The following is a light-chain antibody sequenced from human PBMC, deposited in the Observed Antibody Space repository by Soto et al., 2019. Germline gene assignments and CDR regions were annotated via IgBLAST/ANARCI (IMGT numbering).Light chain of an antibody. CDR1: QSLLQSNGYNY. CDR3: MQALQTPRT. Sequence: DIVMTQSPLSLPVTPGEPASISCRSSQSLLQSNGYNYLDWYLQKPGQSPQLMIYLGSNRASGVHDRFSGSGSGTDFTLKISRVEAEDVGVFYCMQALQTPRTFGQGTRVEIK. V-gene: IGKV2-28*01. J-gene: IGKJ1*01. CDR2: LGS.